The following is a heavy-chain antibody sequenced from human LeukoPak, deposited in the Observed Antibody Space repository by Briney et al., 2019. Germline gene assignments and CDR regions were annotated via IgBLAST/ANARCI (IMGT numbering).Heavy chain of an antibody. CDR3: AKARFLLAYYFDY. Sequence: GGSLRPSCAASGFTFSSYAMSWVRQAPGKGLEWVSAISGSGGSTYYADSVKGRFTISRDNSKNTLYLQMDSLRAEDTAVYYCAKARFLLAYYFDYWGQGTLVTVSS. CDR1: GFTFSSYA. CDR2: ISGSGGST. V-gene: IGHV3-23*01. D-gene: IGHD3-3*01. J-gene: IGHJ4*02.